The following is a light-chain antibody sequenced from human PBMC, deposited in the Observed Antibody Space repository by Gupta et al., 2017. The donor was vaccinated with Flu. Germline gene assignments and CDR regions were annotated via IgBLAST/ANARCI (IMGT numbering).Light chain of an antibody. Sequence: NFMLTQPHSVSESPGKTVTISCTRSSGSIASNYVQWYQQRPGSAPTAVIYDADQRPSGVPDRFSGSIDSSSRSASISISGQKTEDDAYYYCPCYDHNNHEVVGGGTKLTVL. J-gene: IGLJ3*02. CDR3: PCYDHNNHEV. CDR2: DAD. V-gene: IGLV6-57*03. CDR1: SGSIASNY.